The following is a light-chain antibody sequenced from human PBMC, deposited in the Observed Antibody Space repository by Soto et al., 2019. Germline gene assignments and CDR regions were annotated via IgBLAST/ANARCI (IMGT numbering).Light chain of an antibody. V-gene: IGKV1-39*01. Sequence: DIQMTPSPSSLSASVGDRVTITCRASQSISSYLNWHQQKPGKAPKLLIYAASSLQSGVPSRFSGSGSGTDFTLTISSLQPEDFATYYCQQSYSTPWTFGQGTKVDIK. CDR3: QQSYSTPWT. CDR2: AAS. CDR1: QSISSY. J-gene: IGKJ1*01.